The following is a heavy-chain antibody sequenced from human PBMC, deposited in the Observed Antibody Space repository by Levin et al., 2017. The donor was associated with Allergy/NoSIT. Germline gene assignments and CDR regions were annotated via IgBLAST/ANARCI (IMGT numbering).Heavy chain of an antibody. CDR2: ISWNSGSI. D-gene: IGHD4-17*01. J-gene: IGHJ6*02. Sequence: LSLTCAASGFTFDDYAMHWVRQAPGKGLEWVSGISWNSGSIGYADSVKGRFTISRDNAKNSLYLQMNSLRAEDTALYYCAKDRTTVTPYDGMDVWGQGTTVTVSS. CDR1: GFTFDDYA. CDR3: AKDRTTVTPYDGMDV. V-gene: IGHV3-9*01.